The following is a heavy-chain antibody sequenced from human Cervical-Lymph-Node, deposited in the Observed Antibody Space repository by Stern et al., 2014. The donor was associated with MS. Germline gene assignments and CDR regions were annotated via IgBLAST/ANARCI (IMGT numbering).Heavy chain of an antibody. Sequence: MQLVESGAEVKKPGASVKVSCKASGYTFTSYYMHWVRQAPGQGLEWMGIINPSGGSTSYAQKFQGRVTMTRDTYTSTVYMELSSLRSEDTAVYYCASLPEYYYDSSGYSSWGQGTLVTVSS. CDR1: GYTFTSYY. CDR3: ASLPEYYYDSSGYSS. J-gene: IGHJ5*02. V-gene: IGHV1-46*03. D-gene: IGHD3-22*01. CDR2: INPSGGST.